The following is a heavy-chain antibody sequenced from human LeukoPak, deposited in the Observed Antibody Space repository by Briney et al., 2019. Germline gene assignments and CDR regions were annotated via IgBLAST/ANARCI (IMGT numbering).Heavy chain of an antibody. CDR1: GYTFTNYA. V-gene: IGHV1-3*03. CDR3: ARGIWSSHSVGYYFDF. J-gene: IGHJ4*02. CDR2: INAGNGNT. D-gene: IGHD5/OR15-5a*01. Sequence: GASVKVSCKAFGYTFTNYAVNWVRQAPGQRLQWMGWINAGNGNTKYSQEFQGRVTIIRDTSASTVYMELSSLRSEDMAVYYCARGIWSSHSVGYYFDFWGQGTLVTVSS.